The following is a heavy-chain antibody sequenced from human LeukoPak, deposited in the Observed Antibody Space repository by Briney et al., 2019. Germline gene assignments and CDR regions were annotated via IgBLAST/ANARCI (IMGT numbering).Heavy chain of an antibody. Sequence: SETLSLTCTVSGGSISGSSYYWGWIRQPPGKGLEWIGYIYYSGSTNYNPSLKSRVTISVDTSKNQFSLKLSSVTAADTAVYYCARISSSSWFTGGMDVWGQGTTVTVSS. J-gene: IGHJ6*02. CDR3: ARISSSSWFTGGMDV. D-gene: IGHD6-13*01. V-gene: IGHV4-61*05. CDR1: GGSISGSSYY. CDR2: IYYSGST.